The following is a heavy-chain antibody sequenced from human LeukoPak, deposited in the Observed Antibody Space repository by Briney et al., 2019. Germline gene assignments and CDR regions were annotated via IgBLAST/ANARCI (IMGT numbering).Heavy chain of an antibody. CDR2: IYYSGST. Sequence: SQTLSLTCTVSGGSISSGGYYWSWIRQHPGRGLEWIGYIYYSGSTYYNPSLKSRVTISVDTSKTQFSLELSSVTAADTAVYYCARGGWSSTDFDYWGQGTLVTVSS. CDR3: ARGGWSSTDFDY. CDR1: GGSISSGGYY. D-gene: IGHD2-2*01. J-gene: IGHJ4*02. V-gene: IGHV4-31*03.